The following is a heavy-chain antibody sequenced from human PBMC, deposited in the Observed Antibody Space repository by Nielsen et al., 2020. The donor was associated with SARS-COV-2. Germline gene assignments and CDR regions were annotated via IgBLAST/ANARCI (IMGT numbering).Heavy chain of an antibody. CDR1: GFSFNRYA. Sequence: GGSLRLSCVASGFSFNRYAMHWVRQAPGKGLEWVAVIWYDGTNEGYADSVKGRFTISRDNTKNTVYLQMNSLRAEDTAVYYCARLRDDGYYFDTGPFDYWGQGTPVNVSS. J-gene: IGHJ4*02. D-gene: IGHD2/OR15-2a*01. CDR3: ARLRDDGYYFDTGPFDY. CDR2: IWYDGTNE. V-gene: IGHV3-33*08.